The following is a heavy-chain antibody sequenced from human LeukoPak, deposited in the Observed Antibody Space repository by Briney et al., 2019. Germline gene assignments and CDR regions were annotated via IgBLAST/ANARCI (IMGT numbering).Heavy chain of an antibody. CDR2: IYYSGST. Sequence: PSETLSLTCTVSGGSISSGGYYWSWIRQHPGKGLEWIGYIYYSGSTYYNPSLKSRVTISVDTSKNQFSLKLSSVTAADTAVYYCVNSGSYFLSGVYGMDVWGQGTTVTVSS. CDR3: VNSGSYFLSGVYGMDV. D-gene: IGHD3-10*01. CDR1: GGSISSGGYY. V-gene: IGHV4-31*03. J-gene: IGHJ6*02.